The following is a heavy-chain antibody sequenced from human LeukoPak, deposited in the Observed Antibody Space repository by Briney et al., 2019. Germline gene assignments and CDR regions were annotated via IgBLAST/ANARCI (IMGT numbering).Heavy chain of an antibody. CDR1: GGSISSGDYY. V-gene: IGHV4-30-4*01. CDR2: IYYSGST. Sequence: SETLSLTCTVSGGSISSGDYYWSWIRQPPGKGLEWIGYIYYSGSTYYNPSLKSRVTTSMDTSKNQFSLKLSSVTAEDTAVYYCARGGYYYYYGMDVWGQGTTVTVSS. J-gene: IGHJ6*02. CDR3: ARGGYYYYYGMDV.